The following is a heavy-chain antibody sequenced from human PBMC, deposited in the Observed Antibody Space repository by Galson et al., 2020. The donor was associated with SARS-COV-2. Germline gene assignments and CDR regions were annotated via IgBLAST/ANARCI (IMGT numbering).Heavy chain of an antibody. CDR3: AGRVAGANSLDI. Sequence: SQTLSLTCAISGDSVSSNSAAWNWIRQSPSRGLEWLGRMYYRSKWSSDYAVSVKSRITINPDTSKNQFSLQLNSVTPEDTAMYYCAGRVAGANSLDIWGQGTMVIVSS. CDR2: MYYRSKWSS. J-gene: IGHJ3*02. D-gene: IGHD1-26*01. V-gene: IGHV6-1*01. CDR1: GDSVSSNSAA.